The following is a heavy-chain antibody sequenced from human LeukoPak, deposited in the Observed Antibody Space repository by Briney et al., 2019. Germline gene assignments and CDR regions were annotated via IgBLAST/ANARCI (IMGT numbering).Heavy chain of an antibody. CDR1: GGSISNYY. J-gene: IGHJ4*02. CDR2: ISTSGST. V-gene: IGHV4-4*07. D-gene: IGHD6-19*01. CDR3: ARDRGVTVPGRRLDY. Sequence: SETLSLTCTVSGGSISNYYWSWIRQPAGQGLEWIGHISTSGSTNYNPSLKSRVTISIDNSNNQFSLKMTSATAADTAVYYCARDRGVTVPGRRLDYWGQGTLVTVSS.